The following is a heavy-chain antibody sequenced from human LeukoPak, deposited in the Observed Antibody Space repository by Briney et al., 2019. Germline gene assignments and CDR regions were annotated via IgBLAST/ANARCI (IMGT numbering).Heavy chain of an antibody. J-gene: IGHJ1*01. Sequence: ASVKVSCKASGYTFTGYYMHWVRQAPGQGLEWMGRINPNSGGTNYARKFQGRVTMTRDTSISTAYMELSRLRSDDTAVYYCARAQSTTIFGVVIISDTFQHWGQGTLVTVSS. D-gene: IGHD3-3*01. CDR1: GYTFTGYY. V-gene: IGHV1-2*06. CDR2: INPNSGGT. CDR3: ARAQSTTIFGVVIISDTFQH.